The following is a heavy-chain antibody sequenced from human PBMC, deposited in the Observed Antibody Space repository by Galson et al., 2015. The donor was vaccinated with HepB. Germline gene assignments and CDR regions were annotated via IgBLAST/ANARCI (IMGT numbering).Heavy chain of an antibody. CDR2: INEDGSSR. J-gene: IGHJ4*02. Sequence: SLRLSCAASGATLSRYWVRWVRQVPGKGLVWVARINEDGSSRAYADSVRGRFTISRDNAKNMLYLEMNSLRAEDTAVYYCAKDHGGPNDYWGQGTLVTVSS. V-gene: IGHV3-74*01. CDR3: AKDHGGPNDY. D-gene: IGHD5-24*01. CDR1: GATLSRYW.